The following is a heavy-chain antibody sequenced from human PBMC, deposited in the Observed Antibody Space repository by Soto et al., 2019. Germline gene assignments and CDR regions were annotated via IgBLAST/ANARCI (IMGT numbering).Heavy chain of an antibody. J-gene: IGHJ4*02. Sequence: VGSLRLSCAVSGFYFNNYGINWVRQAPGKGLEWVSSVSKSDYTYYSDSVKGRFTIPRDNAKNSVSLQMNSLRPEDTAVYYCAREDSIIIPAVSDFWGQGTLVTVSS. CDR1: GFYFNNYG. CDR3: AREDSIIIPAVSDF. V-gene: IGHV3-21*01. D-gene: IGHD2-2*01. CDR2: VSKSDYT.